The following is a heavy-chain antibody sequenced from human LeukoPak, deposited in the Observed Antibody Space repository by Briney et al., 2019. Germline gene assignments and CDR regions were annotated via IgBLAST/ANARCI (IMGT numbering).Heavy chain of an antibody. V-gene: IGHV4-59*08. D-gene: IGHD6-13*01. CDR2: IYYSGST. CDR1: GGSISSYY. J-gene: IGHJ5*02. CDR3: ARHYSSSWNNWFDP. Sequence: SETLSLTCTVSGGSISSYYWSWIRQPPGKGLEWIGYIYYSGSTNYNPSLKSRVTISVDTSKNQFSLKLSSVTAADTAVYYCARHYSSSWNNWFDPWGQGTLVADSS.